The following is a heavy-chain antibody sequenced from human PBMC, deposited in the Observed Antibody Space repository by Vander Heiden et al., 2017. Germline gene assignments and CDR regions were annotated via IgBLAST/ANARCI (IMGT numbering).Heavy chain of an antibody. Sequence: EVQLVESGGGLVQPGGSLRLSCAASGFTLSSYWMSWVRQAPGKGLEWVAKIKHDGREKYYVDSVKGRFTISRDNAKNSLFLQLNSLRAEDRAVDYCARDQFYGDDLDYWGQGTLVTVSS. CDR3: ARDQFYGDDLDY. V-gene: IGHV3-7*01. J-gene: IGHJ4*02. CDR2: IKHDGREK. CDR1: GFTLSSYW. D-gene: IGHD4-17*01.